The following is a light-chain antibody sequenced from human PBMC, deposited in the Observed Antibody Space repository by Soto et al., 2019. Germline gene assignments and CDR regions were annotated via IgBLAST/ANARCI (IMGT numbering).Light chain of an antibody. CDR3: QQRSNWPRT. CDR2: DAS. V-gene: IGKV3-11*01. J-gene: IGKJ1*01. CDR1: QSVSSH. Sequence: EIVLTQSPATLSLSPGERATLSCRASQSVSSHLAWYQQKPGQAPRLLIYDASNRATGIPARFSGSGFGTDFTLTISSLEPEDFAVYYCQQRSNWPRTFGQGTKVDIK.